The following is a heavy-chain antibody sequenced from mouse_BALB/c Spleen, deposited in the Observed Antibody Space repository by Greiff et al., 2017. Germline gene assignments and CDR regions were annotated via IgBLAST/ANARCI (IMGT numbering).Heavy chain of an antibody. CDR3: TSFPNWDVGAWFAY. D-gene: IGHD4-1*01. Sequence: QVQLQQSGAELVKPGASVKLSCKASGYTFTSYYMYWVKQRPGQGLEWIGEINPSNGGTNFNEKFKSKATLTVDKSSSTAYMQLSSLTSEDSAVYYCTSFPNWDVGAWFAYWGQGTLVTVSA. CDR1: GYTFTSYY. CDR2: INPSNGGT. J-gene: IGHJ3*01. V-gene: IGHV1S16*01.